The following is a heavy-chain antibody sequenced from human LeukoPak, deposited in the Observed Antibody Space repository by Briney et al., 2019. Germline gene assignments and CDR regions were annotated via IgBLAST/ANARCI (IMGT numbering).Heavy chain of an antibody. V-gene: IGHV3-11*01. J-gene: IGHJ4*02. CDR2: ISSSGSTI. Sequence: PSETLSLTCTVSGGSISSYYWSWIRQAPGKGLEWVSYISSSGSTIYYADSVKGRFTISRDNAKNSLYLQMNSLRAEDTAVYYCARSLMYYYDSSGLGYWGQGTLVTVSS. CDR3: ARSLMYYYDSSGLGY. D-gene: IGHD3-22*01. CDR1: GGSISSYY.